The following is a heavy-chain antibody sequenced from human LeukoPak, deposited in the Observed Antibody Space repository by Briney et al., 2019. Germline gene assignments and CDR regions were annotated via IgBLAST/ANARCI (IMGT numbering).Heavy chain of an antibody. CDR3: ARLYIGGYSRSTNYNWFDP. D-gene: IGHD6-13*01. V-gene: IGHV4-39*07. CDR1: GGFISSSSHY. CDR2: IYYSGST. Sequence: PSETLSLTCTVSGGFISSSSHYWAWIRQPPGKGLEWIGSIYYSGSTYYSPSLKSRVTISVDTSKNQFSLKLSSVTAADTAVYYCARLYIGGYSRSTNYNWFDPWGQGTLVTVSS. J-gene: IGHJ5*02.